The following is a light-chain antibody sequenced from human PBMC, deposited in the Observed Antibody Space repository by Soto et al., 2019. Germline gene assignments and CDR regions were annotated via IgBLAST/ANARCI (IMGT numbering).Light chain of an antibody. V-gene: IGKV3-15*01. CDR2: GAS. CDR3: QQYNNWPT. Sequence: DIVMTQSPESLDVSLGEMATIRCTSIQSISPKSNNRNYLAWYQQKPGQAPRLLIYGASTRATGIPARFSGSGSGTEFTLTISSLQSEDFAVYYCQQYNNWPTFGGGTKVDIK. J-gene: IGKJ4*01. CDR1: QSISPKSNNRNY.